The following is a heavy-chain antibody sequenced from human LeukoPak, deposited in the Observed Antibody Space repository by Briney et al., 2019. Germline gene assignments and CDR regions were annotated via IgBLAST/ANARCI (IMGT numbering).Heavy chain of an antibody. CDR1: GGSISSYY. CDR3: ASGYCSGGSCYFDY. J-gene: IGHJ4*02. CDR2: IYTSGST. V-gene: IGHV4-4*07. D-gene: IGHD2-15*01. Sequence: KPSETLSLTCTVSGGSISSYYWSWIRQPAGKGLEWIGRIYTSGSTNYNPSLKSRVTISVDTSKNQFSLKLSSVTAADTAVYYCASGYCSGGSCYFDYWGQGTLVTVSS.